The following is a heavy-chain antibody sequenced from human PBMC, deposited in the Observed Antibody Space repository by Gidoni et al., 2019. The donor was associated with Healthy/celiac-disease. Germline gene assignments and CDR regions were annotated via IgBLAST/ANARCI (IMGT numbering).Heavy chain of an antibody. CDR3: ARGRGSGWPIKYYFDY. V-gene: IGHV4-34*01. J-gene: IGHJ4*02. CDR1: GGSFSGYY. Sequence: QVQLQQWGAGLLKPSETLSLTCAVSGGSFSGYYWSWIRQPPGKGLEWIGEINHSGSTNYNPSLKSRVTISVDTSKNQFSLKLSSVTAADTAVYYCARGRGSGWPIKYYFDYWGQGTLVTVSS. CDR2: INHSGST. D-gene: IGHD6-19*01.